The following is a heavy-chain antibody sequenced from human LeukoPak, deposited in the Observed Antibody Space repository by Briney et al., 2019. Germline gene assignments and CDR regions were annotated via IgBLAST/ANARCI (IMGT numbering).Heavy chain of an antibody. CDR3: ARDYDYVWGSYRYTDLFDY. CDR1: GGSISSSTYY. Sequence: PSETLSLTCTVSGGSISSSTYYWGWIRQPPGKGLEWFGSIYYSGSTYYNPSLKSRVTISVDTSKNQFSLKLSSVTAADTAVYYCARDYDYVWGSYRYTDLFDYWGQGTLVTVSS. V-gene: IGHV4-39*02. D-gene: IGHD3-16*02. J-gene: IGHJ4*02. CDR2: IYYSGST.